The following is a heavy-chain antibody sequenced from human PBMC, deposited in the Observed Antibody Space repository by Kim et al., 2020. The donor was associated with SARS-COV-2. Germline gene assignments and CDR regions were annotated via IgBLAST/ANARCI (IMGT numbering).Heavy chain of an antibody. Sequence: ADSGKGRFTHTRDNTKHTLSLQMNSLRAEDTAVYYCAKRMLSSSGNYYFDYWGQGTLVTVSS. D-gene: IGHD3-22*01. CDR3: AKRMLSSSGNYYFDY. J-gene: IGHJ4*02. V-gene: IGHV3-23*01.